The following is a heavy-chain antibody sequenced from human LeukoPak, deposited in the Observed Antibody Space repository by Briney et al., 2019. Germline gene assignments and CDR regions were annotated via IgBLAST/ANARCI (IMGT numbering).Heavy chain of an antibody. CDR3: AGSGQYGY. Sequence: HTGGSLRLSCAASGFTLSSYAMSWVRQAPGKGLEWISAISGSGTSTYYADAVKGRFTFSRDNSKNTLYLQMSSLRAEDTAVDYCAGSGQYGYWGQGTLVTVSS. D-gene: IGHD3-3*01. V-gene: IGHV3-23*01. CDR1: GFTLSSYA. J-gene: IGHJ4*02. CDR2: ISGSGTST.